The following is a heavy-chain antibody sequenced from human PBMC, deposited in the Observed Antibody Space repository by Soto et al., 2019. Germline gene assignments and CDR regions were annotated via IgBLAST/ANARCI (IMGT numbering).Heavy chain of an antibody. V-gene: IGHV3-11*06. J-gene: IGHJ6*02. D-gene: IGHD6-6*01. CDR1: GFTFSDYY. CDR2: ISSSSSYT. CDR3: ARDSSSFHTYYYYGMDV. Sequence: GGSLRLSCAASGFTFSDYYMSWIRQAPGKGLEWVSYISSSSSYTNYADSVKGRFTISRDNAKNSLYLQMNSLRAEDTAVYYCARDSSSFHTYYYYGMDVWGQGTTVTVSS.